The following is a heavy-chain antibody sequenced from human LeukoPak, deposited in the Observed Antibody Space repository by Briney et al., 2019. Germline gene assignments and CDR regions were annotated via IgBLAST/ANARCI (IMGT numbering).Heavy chain of an antibody. D-gene: IGHD3-10*01. CDR1: GFTFSSYA. Sequence: GRSLRLSCAASGFTFSSYAMHWVRQAPGKGLEWVAVISYDGSNKYYADSVKGRFTISRDNSKNTLYLQMNSLRAEDTAVYYRARGSGVLLWFGERDWFDPWGQGTLVTVSS. J-gene: IGHJ5*02. V-gene: IGHV3-30*04. CDR3: ARGSGVLLWFGERDWFDP. CDR2: ISYDGSNK.